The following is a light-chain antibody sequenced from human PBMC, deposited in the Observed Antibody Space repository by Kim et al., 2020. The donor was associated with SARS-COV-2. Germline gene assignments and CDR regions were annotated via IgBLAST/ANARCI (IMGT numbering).Light chain of an antibody. Sequence: DIQMTQSPSTLSASVGDRVTITCRASQSISSWLAWYQQKPGKAPKVLIYDASRLESGVPSRFSGSGSGTEFTLTISSLQPDDFATYYCQQYNSYPETFGQGTKVDIK. J-gene: IGKJ1*01. CDR2: DAS. CDR1: QSISSW. CDR3: QQYNSYPET. V-gene: IGKV1-5*01.